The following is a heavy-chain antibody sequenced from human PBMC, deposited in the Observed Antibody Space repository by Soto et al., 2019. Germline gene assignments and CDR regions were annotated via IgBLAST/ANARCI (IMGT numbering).Heavy chain of an antibody. J-gene: IGHJ5*02. CDR2: ISAYNGNT. V-gene: IGHV1-18*01. CDR1: GYTFTSYG. D-gene: IGHD6-13*01. CDR3: ARAVDAPAGILLFDP. Sequence: EASVKVSCKASGYTFTSYGISCARQAPGQGLEWMGWISAYNGNTNYAQKLQGRVTMTTDTSTSTAYMELRSLRSDDTAVYYCARAVDAPAGILLFDPWGQGTLVTVSS.